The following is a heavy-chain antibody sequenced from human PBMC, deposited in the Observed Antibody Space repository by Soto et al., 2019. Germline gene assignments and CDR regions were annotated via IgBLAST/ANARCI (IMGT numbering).Heavy chain of an antibody. CDR3: AKARGESNRHYFYY. Sequence: EVQLLESGGGLVQPGGSLRLSCAASGFTFSSYAMSWVRQAPGKGLEWVSAISGSGCSTYYADSVKGRFTISRDNSKNTLYLKMNSLRAEDTAVYYCAKARGESNRHYFYYWGQVTLVTVSS. CDR1: GFTFSSYA. D-gene: IGHD3-16*01. J-gene: IGHJ4*02. CDR2: ISGSGCST. V-gene: IGHV3-23*01.